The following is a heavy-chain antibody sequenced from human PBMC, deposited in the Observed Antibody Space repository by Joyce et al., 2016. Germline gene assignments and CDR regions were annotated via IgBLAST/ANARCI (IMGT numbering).Heavy chain of an antibody. V-gene: IGHV3-53*01. CDR2: LYSTGNA. J-gene: IGHJ5*01. CDR1: GFTVSRNY. CDR3: ARDSDISWFDS. D-gene: IGHD3-9*01. Sequence: EVRLVESGGGLIQPGGSLSLSCAASGFTVSRNYMSWVRQAPGKGLECVSMLYSTGNAHYADSVKGRFTISIDNAENTLNLQMDRLRPEDTAVYYCARDSDISWFDSWGQGILVTVSS.